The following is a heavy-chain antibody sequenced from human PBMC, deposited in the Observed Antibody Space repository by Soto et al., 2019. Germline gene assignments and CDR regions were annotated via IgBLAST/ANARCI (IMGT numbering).Heavy chain of an antibody. Sequence: QVQLVQSGAEVKKPGASVKVSCKASGYTFTSYGISWVRQAPGQGLEWMGRISAYNGNTNYAQKLQGRVTMTTDTSTSTAYMELRSLRSDDTAVYYCARVIIALVPAAPHPVYGMDVWGQGTTVTVSS. CDR1: GYTFTSYG. CDR3: ARVIIALVPAAPHPVYGMDV. CDR2: ISAYNGNT. J-gene: IGHJ6*02. D-gene: IGHD2-2*01. V-gene: IGHV1-18*01.